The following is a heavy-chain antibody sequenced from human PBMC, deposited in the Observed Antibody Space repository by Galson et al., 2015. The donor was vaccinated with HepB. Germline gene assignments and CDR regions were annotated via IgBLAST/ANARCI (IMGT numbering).Heavy chain of an antibody. CDR2: MNPNSGNT. Sequence: SVKVSCKASGYTFTSYDINWVRQATGQGLEWMGWMNPNSGNTGYAQKFQGRVTMTRNTSISTAYMELSSLRSEDTAVYYCARASIAARPPGGYYYYVMDVWGQGTAVTVSS. J-gene: IGHJ6*02. D-gene: IGHD6-6*01. V-gene: IGHV1-8*01. CDR1: GYTFTSYD. CDR3: ARASIAARPPGGYYYYVMDV.